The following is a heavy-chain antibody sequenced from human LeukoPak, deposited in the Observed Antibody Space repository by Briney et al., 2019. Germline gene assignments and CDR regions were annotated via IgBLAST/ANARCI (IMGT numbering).Heavy chain of an antibody. CDR2: IKQDGSEQ. V-gene: IGHV3-7*01. Sequence: GGSLRLSCAASGFTFSNAWMSWVRQAPGKGLEWVANIKQDGSEQYYVDSVKGRFTISRDNAKNSVYLQMNSLRAEDTAVYYCARGVRPYYYYGMDVWGQGTTVTVSS. CDR3: ARGVRPYYYYGMDV. CDR1: GFTFSNAW. J-gene: IGHJ6*02.